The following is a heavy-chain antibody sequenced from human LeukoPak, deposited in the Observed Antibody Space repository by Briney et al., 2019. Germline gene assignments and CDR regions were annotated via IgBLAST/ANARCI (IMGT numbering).Heavy chain of an antibody. J-gene: IGHJ4*02. V-gene: IGHV4-34*01. D-gene: IGHD6-19*01. CDR3: ASLQQWLVVGDGEGQEY. CDR1: GESFSGYY. Sequence: SETLSLTCAVYGESFSGYYWSWIRQPPGKGLEWIGEINHSGRTNYNPSLKSRVTISVDTSKNQFSLKLSSVTAADTAVYYCASLQQWLVVGDGEGQEYWGQGTLVTVSS. CDR2: INHSGRT.